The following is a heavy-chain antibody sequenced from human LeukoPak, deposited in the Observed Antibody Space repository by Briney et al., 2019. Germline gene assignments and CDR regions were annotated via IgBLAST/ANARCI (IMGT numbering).Heavy chain of an antibody. V-gene: IGHV1-18*04. CDR3: ARGYCGGNCPLYY. J-gene: IGHJ4*02. Sequence: ASVKVSCKASGYTFTSYGISWVRQAPGQGREWMGWISAYNGKTNYAHKLQGRVTMTTDTSTSTAYMQLRRPRSDDAAVYYGARGYCGGNCPLYYWGQGTLVTVSS. CDR1: GYTFTSYG. CDR2: ISAYNGKT. D-gene: IGHD2-21*02.